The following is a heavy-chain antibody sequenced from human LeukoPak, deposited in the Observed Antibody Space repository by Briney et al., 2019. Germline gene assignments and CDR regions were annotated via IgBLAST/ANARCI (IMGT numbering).Heavy chain of an antibody. J-gene: IGHJ4*02. Sequence: SETLSLTCTVSGASIRTYLWGWFRQPAGKGLEWIGRVHSNGDTYYNPSLESRVTVSMDTSKNQFALNLTSLTAADTAVYYCARDIGLAHWGQGTLVTVSS. D-gene: IGHD3-16*02. CDR2: VHSNGDT. CDR3: ARDIGLAH. CDR1: GASIRTYL. V-gene: IGHV4-4*07.